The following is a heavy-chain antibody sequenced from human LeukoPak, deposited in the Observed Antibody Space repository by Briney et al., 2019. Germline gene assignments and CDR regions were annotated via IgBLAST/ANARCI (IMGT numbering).Heavy chain of an antibody. CDR3: ARGPGIAVAGMDC. Sequence: PGGSLRLSCAASGFTVSSNYMSWVRQAPGKGLEWVSVIYSGGGSFYAVSVKGRFTISRDNSKNTLYLQMNNLRAEDTAVYYCARGPGIAVAGMDCWGQGTLVTVSS. V-gene: IGHV3-53*01. CDR2: IYSGGGS. J-gene: IGHJ4*02. CDR1: GFTVSSNY. D-gene: IGHD6-19*01.